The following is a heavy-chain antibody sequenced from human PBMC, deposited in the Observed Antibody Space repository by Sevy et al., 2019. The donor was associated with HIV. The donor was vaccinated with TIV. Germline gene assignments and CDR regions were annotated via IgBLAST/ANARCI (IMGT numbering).Heavy chain of an antibody. CDR3: ATGGYYYDNAAYYAFDS. V-gene: IGHV3-33*01. Sequence: GGSLRLSCTTSGFTFSAYAMHWVRQAPGKGLEWVAIIWSDGAYQYHGDSVKGRFTISRDNSKNTLYLQMNSLRLEDTAVYYCATGGYYYDNAAYYAFDSWGQGTLVTFSS. D-gene: IGHD3-22*01. CDR2: IWSDGAYQ. J-gene: IGHJ4*02. CDR1: GFTFSAYA.